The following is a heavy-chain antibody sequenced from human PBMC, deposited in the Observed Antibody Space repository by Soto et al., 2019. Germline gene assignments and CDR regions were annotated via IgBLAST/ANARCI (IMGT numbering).Heavy chain of an antibody. Sequence: EVQLLESGGGLVQPGGSLRLSCAASGFTFSSYAMSWVRQAPGKGLEWVSAISGSGGSTYYADSVKGRFTISRDKSKNALYLQMNILRAEDTAVYYCAKVIPPLLRCDYWGPGTLVTVSS. CDR2: ISGSGGST. D-gene: IGHD4-17*01. CDR1: GFTFSSYA. CDR3: AKVIPPLLRCDY. V-gene: IGHV3-23*01. J-gene: IGHJ4*02.